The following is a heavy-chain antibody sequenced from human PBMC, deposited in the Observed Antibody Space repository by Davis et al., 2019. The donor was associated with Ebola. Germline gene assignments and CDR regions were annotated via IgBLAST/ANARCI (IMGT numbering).Heavy chain of an antibody. J-gene: IGHJ3*02. CDR3: SRKGVGTTKNAFDI. D-gene: IGHD1-26*01. V-gene: IGHV3-48*02. CDR1: GFTLSAFG. CDR2: IGQTGHTI. Sequence: PGGSLRLSCAASGFTLSAFGMNWIRQAPGKGPEWLAFIGQTGHTIYYADSVKGRFTISRDNAKNSLSLRINSLRDDDTAVYYCSRKGVGTTKNAFDIWGHGTLVTVSS.